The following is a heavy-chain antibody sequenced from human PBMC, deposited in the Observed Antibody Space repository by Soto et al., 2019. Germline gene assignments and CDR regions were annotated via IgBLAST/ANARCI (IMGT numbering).Heavy chain of an antibody. CDR2: IYYSGST. V-gene: IGHV4-59*01. D-gene: IGHD1-7*01. J-gene: IGHJ6*03. CDR1: GGSISSYY. CDR3: ARAGKNWNYGRDYYYYYMDV. Sequence: KPSETLSLTCTVSGGSISSYYWSWIRQPPGKGLEWIGYIYYSGSTNYNPSLKSRVTISVDTSKNQFSLKLSSVTAADTAVYYCARAGKNWNYGRDYYYYYMDVWGTGTTVTVSS.